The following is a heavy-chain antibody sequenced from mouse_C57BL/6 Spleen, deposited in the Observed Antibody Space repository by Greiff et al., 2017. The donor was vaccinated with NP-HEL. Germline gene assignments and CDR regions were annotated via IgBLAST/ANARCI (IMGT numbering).Heavy chain of an antibody. CDR3: AKGGSYDWYFDV. Sequence: DVKLVESGGGLVKPGGSLKLSCAASGFTFSDYGMHWVRQAPEKGLEWVAYISSGSSTIYYADTVKGRFTISRDNAKNTLFLQMTSLRSEDTAMYYCAKGGSYDWYFDVWGTGTTVTVSS. D-gene: IGHD1-1*01. J-gene: IGHJ1*03. CDR2: ISSGSSTI. V-gene: IGHV5-17*01. CDR1: GFTFSDYG.